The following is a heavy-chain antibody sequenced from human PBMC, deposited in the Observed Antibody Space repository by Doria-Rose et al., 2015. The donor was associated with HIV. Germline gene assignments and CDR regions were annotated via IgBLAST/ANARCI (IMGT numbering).Heavy chain of an antibody. J-gene: IGHJ4*02. CDR1: GVSLSSPGMG. Sequence: SGPVLVKPTETLTLTCTVSGVSLSSPGMGVSWIRQPPGKALEWLANIFSDDRRSYKTSLKSRLTSSRGTSKSQVVLTMTDMDPVDTATYYCARIKSSRWYHKYYFDFWGQGTLVIVSA. D-gene: IGHD6-13*01. V-gene: IGHV2-26*01. CDR2: IFSDDRR. CDR3: ARIKSSRWYHKYYFDF.